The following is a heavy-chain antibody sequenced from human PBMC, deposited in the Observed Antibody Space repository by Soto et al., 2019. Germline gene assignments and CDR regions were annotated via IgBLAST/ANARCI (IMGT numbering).Heavy chain of an antibody. CDR1: SYSIGSGFF. CDR2: IYHTGDT. Sequence: SETLSLTCVVSSYSIGSGFFWAWIRQPPGKGLEWVGSIYHTGDTHYNPSLRSQVSMSVDTSKNHFSLRLTYLTAADTAVYFCARDTNSLDLWGQGILGTVS. D-gene: IGHD2-8*01. CDR3: ARDTNSLDL. J-gene: IGHJ5*02. V-gene: IGHV4-38-2*02.